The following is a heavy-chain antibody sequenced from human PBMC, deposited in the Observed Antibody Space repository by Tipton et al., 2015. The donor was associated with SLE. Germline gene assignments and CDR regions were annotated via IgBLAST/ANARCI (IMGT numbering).Heavy chain of an antibody. Sequence: LRLSCTVSGGSISSHYWSWIRQPPGKGLEWIGYIYYSGSTNYNPSLKSRVTISVDTSKNQFSLKLSSVTAADTAVYYCARGGGSGYYSDYWGQGTLVTVSS. V-gene: IGHV4-59*11. CDR2: IYYSGST. D-gene: IGHD3-22*01. CDR3: ARGGGSGYYSDY. CDR1: GGSISSHY. J-gene: IGHJ4*02.